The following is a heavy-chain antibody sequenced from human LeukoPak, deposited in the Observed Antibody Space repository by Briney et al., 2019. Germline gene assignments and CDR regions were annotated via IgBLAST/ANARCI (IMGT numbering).Heavy chain of an antibody. CDR3: ARPDHSTGYCSGGSCPFDY. CDR2: IRYDGSNK. CDR1: GFTFSSYG. D-gene: IGHD2-15*01. Sequence: GGSLRLSCAASGFTFSSYGMHWVRQAPGKGLEWVAFIRYDGSNKYYADSVKGRFTISRDNAKNSLYLQMNSLRAEDTAVYYCARPDHSTGYCSGGSCPFDYWGQGTLVTVSS. J-gene: IGHJ4*02. V-gene: IGHV3-30*02.